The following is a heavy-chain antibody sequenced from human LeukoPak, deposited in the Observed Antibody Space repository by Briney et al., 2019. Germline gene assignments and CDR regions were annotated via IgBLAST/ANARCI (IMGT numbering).Heavy chain of an antibody. D-gene: IGHD4-23*01. CDR2: INSDASTT. CDR3: ARGVGGNDDY. J-gene: IGHJ4*02. CDR1: GFTLSSYW. V-gene: IGHV3-74*01. Sequence: PRGSLRLSCAASGFTLSSYWMHWVRQAPGKGLVWVSRINSDASTTSYADSVKGRFTISRDNAKNTLYLQMNSLRAEDTAVYYCARGVGGNDDYWGQGTLVTVSS.